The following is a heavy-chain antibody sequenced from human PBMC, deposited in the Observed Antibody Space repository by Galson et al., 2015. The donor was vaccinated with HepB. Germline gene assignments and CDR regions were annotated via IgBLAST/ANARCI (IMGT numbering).Heavy chain of an antibody. CDR2: IRSKAYGGTT. CDR3: TRDRGSCSGGSCYWLGYYYGMAV. V-gene: IGHV3-49*03. J-gene: IGHJ6*02. Sequence: SLRLSCAASGFTFGDYAMSWFRQAPGKGLEWVGFIRSKAYGGTTEYAASVKGRFTISRDDSKSIAYLQMNSLKTEDTAVYYCTRDRGSCSGGSCYWLGYYYGMAVWGQGTTVTVSS. D-gene: IGHD2-15*01. CDR1: GFTFGDYA.